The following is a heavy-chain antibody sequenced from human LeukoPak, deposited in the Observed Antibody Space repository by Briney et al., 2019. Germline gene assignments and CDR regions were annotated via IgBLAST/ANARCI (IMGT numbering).Heavy chain of an antibody. Sequence: GGSLRLSCAASGFTFSSYSMNWVRQAPGKGLEWVSSISSSSSYIYYADSVKGRFTISRDNAKNSLYLQMNSLRAEDTAVYYCARESSYSSGWTRPFDYWGQGTLVTVSS. V-gene: IGHV3-21*01. CDR3: ARESSYSSGWTRPFDY. CDR1: GFTFSSYS. J-gene: IGHJ4*02. CDR2: ISSSSSYI. D-gene: IGHD6-19*01.